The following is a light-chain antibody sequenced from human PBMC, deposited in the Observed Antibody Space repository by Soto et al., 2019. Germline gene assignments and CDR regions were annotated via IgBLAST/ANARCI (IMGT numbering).Light chain of an antibody. V-gene: IGKV1-17*03. J-gene: IGKJ1*01. CDR1: QDISNY. Sequence: DIQMTQSPSAMSASVGDRVTITCRASQDISNYLAWFQQKPGKVPKRLIYTASNLQSGVPSRFSGSGSGTEFTLTITSLQPEDFATYYCLQHKAYPWMFGQGTKVEIK. CDR2: TAS. CDR3: LQHKAYPWM.